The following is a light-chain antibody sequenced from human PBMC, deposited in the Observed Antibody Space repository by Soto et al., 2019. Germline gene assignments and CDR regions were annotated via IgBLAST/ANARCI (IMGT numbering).Light chain of an antibody. Sequence: QSVLTQPASVSGSPGQSITLSCTGTSNDVGGYDYVSWYQQHPGKAPKLMIFDVSNRPSGVSTRFSGSKPGNTASLTISGLQAEDEADYYCNSYSTSNTLVVFGGGTKVTVL. CDR1: SNDVGGYDY. V-gene: IGLV2-14*03. CDR3: NSYSTSNTLVV. J-gene: IGLJ2*01. CDR2: DVS.